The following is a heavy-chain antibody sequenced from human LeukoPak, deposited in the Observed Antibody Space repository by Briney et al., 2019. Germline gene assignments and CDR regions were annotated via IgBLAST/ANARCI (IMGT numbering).Heavy chain of an antibody. D-gene: IGHD3-3*01. J-gene: IGHJ4*02. Sequence: GGSLRLSCAASGFTFSSYWMHWVRQAPGKGLVWVSRINSDGSSTNYAGSVKGRFTISRDNAKNTLYLQMNSLRAEDTAIYYCARDGGTSGYEDCWGQGTLVTVSS. V-gene: IGHV3-74*01. CDR2: INSDGSST. CDR3: ARDGGTSGYEDC. CDR1: GFTFSSYW.